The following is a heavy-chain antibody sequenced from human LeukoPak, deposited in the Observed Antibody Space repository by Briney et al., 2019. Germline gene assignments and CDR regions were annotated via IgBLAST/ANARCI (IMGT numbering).Heavy chain of an antibody. J-gene: IGHJ4*02. Sequence: ASVKVSCKAAGYTFTRSGISWVRQAPGQGLEWMGWISGYNGNTIYAQKFQDRVTMTRDTSISTAYMELSSLRSEDTAVYYCARGTPYCSSASCYNYWGQGTLVTVSS. CDR3: ARGTPYCSSASCYNY. CDR2: ISGYNGNT. V-gene: IGHV1-18*01. CDR1: GYTFTRSG. D-gene: IGHD2-2*02.